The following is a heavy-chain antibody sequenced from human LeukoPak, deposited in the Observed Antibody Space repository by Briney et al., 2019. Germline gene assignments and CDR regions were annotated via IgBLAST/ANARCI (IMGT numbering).Heavy chain of an antibody. J-gene: IGHJ4*02. V-gene: IGHV3-23*01. D-gene: IGHD1-26*01. CDR2: ISGSGGST. CDR1: GFTFSSYA. Sequence: GGSLRLSCAASGFTFSSYAMSWVRQAPGKGLEWVSAISGSGGSTYYADSVKGRFTISRDNAKNSLYLQMNSLRAEDTALYYCARTSTTVGTSINYWGQGTLVTVSS. CDR3: ARTSTTVGTSINY.